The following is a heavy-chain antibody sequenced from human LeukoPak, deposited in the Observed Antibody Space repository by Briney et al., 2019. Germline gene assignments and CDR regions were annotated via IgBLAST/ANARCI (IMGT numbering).Heavy chain of an antibody. CDR1: GFTFSSYG. CDR2: IRYDGSNK. J-gene: IGHJ4*02. D-gene: IGHD2-2*01. Sequence: GGSLRLSCAASGFTFSSYGMHWVRQAPGKGLEWVAFIRYDGSNKYYADSVKGRFTISRDNSKNTLYLQMNSLRAEDTAVYYCAKMVVVVPDSYPGYWGQGTLVTVSS. CDR3: AKMVVVVPDSYPGY. V-gene: IGHV3-30*02.